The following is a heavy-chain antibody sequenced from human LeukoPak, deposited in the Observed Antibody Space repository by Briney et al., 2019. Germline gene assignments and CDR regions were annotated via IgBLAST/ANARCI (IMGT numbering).Heavy chain of an antibody. CDR2: IQYDGNTI. CDR1: GFTYSHNG. V-gene: IGHV3-30*02. J-gene: IGHJ4*02. Sequence: GGSLRLSCVASGFTYSHNGMHWVRQAPGKGLEWVAFIQYDGNTIFYADSVKGRFTISRDNSKNTLYLQMNSLRAEDTAVYYCAKYGDILTGYPYYFDYWGQGTLVTVSS. CDR3: AKYGDILTGYPYYFDY. D-gene: IGHD3-9*01.